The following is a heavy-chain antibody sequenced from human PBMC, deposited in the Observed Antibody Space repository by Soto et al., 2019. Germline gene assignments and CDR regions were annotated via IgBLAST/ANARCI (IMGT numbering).Heavy chain of an antibody. Sequence: ASVKVSCKASGYTFTGYYMHWVRQAPGQGLEWMGWINPNSGGTNYAQKFQGRVTMTRDASISTAYMELSRLRSDDTAVYYCAREYDSSGYYYGPLYYGMDVWGQGTTVTVSS. CDR3: AREYDSSGYYYGPLYYGMDV. J-gene: IGHJ6*02. CDR2: INPNSGGT. CDR1: GYTFTGYY. V-gene: IGHV1-2*02. D-gene: IGHD3-22*01.